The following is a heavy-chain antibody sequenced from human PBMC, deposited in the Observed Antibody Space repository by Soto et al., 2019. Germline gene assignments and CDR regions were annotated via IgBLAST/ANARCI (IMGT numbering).Heavy chain of an antibody. CDR1: GGSISSGGYY. CDR3: ARLERDDYIWGSYPSNGFDP. D-gene: IGHD3-16*01. V-gene: IGHV4-31*03. CDR2: IYYSGST. Sequence: SETLSLTCTVSGGSISSGGYYWSWIRQHPGKGLEWIGYIYYSGSTYYNPSLKSRVTISVDTSKNQFSLKLSSVTAADTAVYYCARLERDDYIWGSYPSNGFDPWGQGTLVTVSS. J-gene: IGHJ5*02.